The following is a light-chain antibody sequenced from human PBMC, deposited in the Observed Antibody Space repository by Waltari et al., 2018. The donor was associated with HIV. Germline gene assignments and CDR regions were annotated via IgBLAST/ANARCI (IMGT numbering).Light chain of an antibody. CDR2: GAS. CDR3: QQYGFSSYT. Sequence: EVVLTQSPGTLSLSPGERATLYCTASQSLSSTSLAWYQQKPGQAPTLLIYGASNRVAGISDRFSGSGSGTYFTLTISRLEPEDFAVYYCQQYGFSSYTFGQGTKLEIK. J-gene: IGKJ2*01. V-gene: IGKV3-20*01. CDR1: QSLSSTS.